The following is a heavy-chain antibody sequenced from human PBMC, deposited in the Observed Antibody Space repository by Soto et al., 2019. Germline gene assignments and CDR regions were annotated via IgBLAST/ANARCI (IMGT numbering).Heavy chain of an antibody. V-gene: IGHV4-59*01. J-gene: IGHJ4*02. CDR2: IYYSGST. D-gene: IGHD3-9*01. Sequence: SETLSLTCTVSGGSISSYYWSWIRQPPGKGLEWIGHIYYSGSTNYNPSLKSRVTISVDMSKNQFSLKLSSVTAADTAVYYCARGRAEDYDFLTGYYTYYFDYWGQGTPVTVSS. CDR1: GGSISSYY. CDR3: ARGRAEDYDFLTGYYTYYFDY.